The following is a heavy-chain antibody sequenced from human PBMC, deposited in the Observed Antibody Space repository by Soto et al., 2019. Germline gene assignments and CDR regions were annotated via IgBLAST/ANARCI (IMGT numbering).Heavy chain of an antibody. CDR3: ARDWFGIDY. V-gene: IGHV1-18*01. Sequence: QVQLVQSGAEVKKPGASVKVSCKASGYTFTSYGISWVRQAPGQGLEWMGCIKTYNDNTNYAQKLQGRVTMTTDTSTNTAYMELRSLSSDDTAVYYCARDWFGIDYWGQGTLVPVSS. CDR1: GYTFTSYG. J-gene: IGHJ4*02. D-gene: IGHD3-16*01. CDR2: IKTYNDNT.